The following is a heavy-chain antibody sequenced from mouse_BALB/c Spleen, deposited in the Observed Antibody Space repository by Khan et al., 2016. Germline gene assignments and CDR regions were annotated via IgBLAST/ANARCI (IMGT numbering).Heavy chain of an antibody. CDR3: ANYYSSSYDYFDY. V-gene: IGHV1-87*01. D-gene: IGHD1-1*01. CDR1: GYTFTSYW. Sequence: QVQLQQSGAELARPGASVKLSCKASGYTFTSYWMKWVKQGPGQGLEWIGAIYPGDGDTRYTQKFKGRATLTADKSSSTAYMQISSVASDDSSVYYCANYYSSSYDYFDYWGQGSTLTVSS. J-gene: IGHJ2*01. CDR2: IYPGDGDT.